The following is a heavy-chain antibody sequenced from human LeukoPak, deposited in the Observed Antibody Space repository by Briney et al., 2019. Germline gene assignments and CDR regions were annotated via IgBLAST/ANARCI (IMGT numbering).Heavy chain of an antibody. CDR1: GFSFSNYA. D-gene: IGHD6-19*01. CDR2: ISGGGGTT. Sequence: HPGGSLRLSCAASGFSFSNYAMSWVRQAPGKGLEWVSAISGGGGTTYYTDSVKGRFTISRDNSKNTLYLQMNSLRAEDTAVYYCVVSSGWGRFDYWGQGTLVTVSS. J-gene: IGHJ4*02. V-gene: IGHV3-23*01. CDR3: VVSSGWGRFDY.